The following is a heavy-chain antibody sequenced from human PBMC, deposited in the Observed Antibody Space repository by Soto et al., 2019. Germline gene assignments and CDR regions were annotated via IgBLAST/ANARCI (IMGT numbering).Heavy chain of an antibody. V-gene: IGHV4-59*01. J-gene: IGHJ6*02. CDR3: ARDRANYDFWSGPYYYGMDV. CDR1: GGSISSYY. CDR2: IYCSGST. Sequence: TLSLTCTVSGGSISSYYWSWIRQPPGKGLEWIGYIYCSGSTNYNPSLKSRVTISVDTSKNQFSLKLSSVTAADTAVYYCARDRANYDFWSGPYYYGMDVWGQGTTVTVSS. D-gene: IGHD3-3*01.